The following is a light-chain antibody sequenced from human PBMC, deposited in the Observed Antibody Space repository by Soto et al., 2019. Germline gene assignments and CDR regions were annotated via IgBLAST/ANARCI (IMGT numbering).Light chain of an antibody. V-gene: IGKV1-39*01. J-gene: IGKJ5*01. CDR3: QQRYMDPIT. CDR1: QSITTY. CDR2: DAS. Sequence: QMTQSHSSLAASVGTRGTIPYRASQSITTYLNWYQKKPGKAPNLLIYDASRLQSGVPSRFSGSGGGTDFTLTISSVQPEEFATDFGQQRYMDPITFCPETRLEIK.